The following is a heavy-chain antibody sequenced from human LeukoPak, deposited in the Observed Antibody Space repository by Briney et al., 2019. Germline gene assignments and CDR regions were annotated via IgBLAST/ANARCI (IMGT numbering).Heavy chain of an antibody. D-gene: IGHD3-3*01. Sequence: GGSLRLSCAASGFTFSDYYMSWIRQAPGKGLEWVSYISSSGSTIYYADSVKGRFTISGDNAKNSLYLQMNSLRAEDTAVYYCARAHYDFWSSVWGKGTTVTVSS. CDR2: ISSSGSTI. CDR3: ARAHYDFWSSV. CDR1: GFTFSDYY. J-gene: IGHJ6*04. V-gene: IGHV3-11*01.